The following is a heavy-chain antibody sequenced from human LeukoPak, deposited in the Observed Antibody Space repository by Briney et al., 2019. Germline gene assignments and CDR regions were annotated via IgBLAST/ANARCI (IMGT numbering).Heavy chain of an antibody. D-gene: IGHD3-22*01. V-gene: IGHV4-34*01. CDR1: GGSFSGYY. Sequence: PSETLSLTCAAYGGSFSGYYWNWIRQPPGKGLEWIGEINHSGSTIYNPSLKSRVTISLEATKNQSFLKLSSVTAAATAVYYCARGHWYYYDSSGYYRKLYYFDYWGQGTLVTVSS. CDR3: ARGHWYYYDSSGYYRKLYYFDY. CDR2: INHSGST. J-gene: IGHJ4*02.